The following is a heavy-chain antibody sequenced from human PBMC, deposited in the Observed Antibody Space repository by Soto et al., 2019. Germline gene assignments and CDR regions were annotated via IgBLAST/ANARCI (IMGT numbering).Heavy chain of an antibody. CDR3: ARDGAHYYGSGSYYGYYYYCGMDV. CDR1: GFTFSSYG. D-gene: IGHD3-10*01. Sequence: QVQLVESGGGVVQPGRSLRLSCAASGFTFSSYGMHWVRQAPGKGLEWVAVIWYDGSNKYYADSVKGRFTISRDNSKNALYLQMNSLRAEDTAVYYCARDGAHYYGSGSYYGYYYYCGMDVWGQGTTVTVSS. V-gene: IGHV3-33*01. J-gene: IGHJ6*02. CDR2: IWYDGSNK.